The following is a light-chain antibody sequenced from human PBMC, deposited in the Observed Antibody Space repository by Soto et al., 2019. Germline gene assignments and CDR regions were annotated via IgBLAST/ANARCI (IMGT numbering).Light chain of an antibody. CDR2: DAS. CDR3: QQRKNWQVT. Sequence: EILLTRSPATRCVSPGESATHSCRASQSVSSNLAWYQQKPGQAPRLLIYDASNRATGIPARFSGSGSGTDFTLTISSLEPEDFAVYYCQQRKNWQVTFGQGTRLEIK. CDR1: QSVSSN. J-gene: IGKJ5*01. V-gene: IGKV3D-11*02.